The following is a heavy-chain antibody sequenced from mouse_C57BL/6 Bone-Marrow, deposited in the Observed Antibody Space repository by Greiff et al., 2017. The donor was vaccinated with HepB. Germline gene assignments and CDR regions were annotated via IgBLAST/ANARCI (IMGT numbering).Heavy chain of an antibody. CDR3: ARRYGNYGYFDV. Sequence: DVHLVESGGGLVQPGGSLKLSCAASGFTFSDYYMYWVRQTPEKRLEWVAYISNGGGSTYYPDTVKGRFTISRDNAKNTLYLQMSRLKSEDTAMYYCARRYGNYGYFDVWGTGTTVTVSS. V-gene: IGHV5-12*01. J-gene: IGHJ1*03. CDR1: GFTFSDYY. D-gene: IGHD2-1*01. CDR2: ISNGGGST.